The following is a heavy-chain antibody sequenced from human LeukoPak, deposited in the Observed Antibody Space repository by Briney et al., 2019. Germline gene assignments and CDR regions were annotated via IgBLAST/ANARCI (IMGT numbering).Heavy chain of an antibody. CDR1: GGTFSSYA. Sequence: SVTVSYTASGGTFSSYAISWVRQAPGQGLEWMGGIIPIFGTANYAQKFQGRVTITADGSTSTAYMELSSLRSEDTAVYYCAVYCSSTSCYTAEFDYWGQGTLVTVSS. J-gene: IGHJ4*02. D-gene: IGHD2-2*02. CDR2: IIPIFGTA. CDR3: AVYCSSTSCYTAEFDY. V-gene: IGHV1-69*13.